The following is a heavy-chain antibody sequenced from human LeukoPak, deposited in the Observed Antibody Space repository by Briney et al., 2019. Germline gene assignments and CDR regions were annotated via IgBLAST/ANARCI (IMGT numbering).Heavy chain of an antibody. J-gene: IGHJ4*02. CDR1: GFTFSSYA. Sequence: PGGSLRLSCAASGFTFSSYAMSWVRQAPGKGLEWVSSIGSSGANIYYADSVKGRFTISRDNSKNSLYLQMNSLRAEDTAVYYCAKYGPQDSGSSHFDYWGQGALVTVSS. D-gene: IGHD1-26*01. V-gene: IGHV3-23*01. CDR2: IGSSGANI. CDR3: AKYGPQDSGSSHFDY.